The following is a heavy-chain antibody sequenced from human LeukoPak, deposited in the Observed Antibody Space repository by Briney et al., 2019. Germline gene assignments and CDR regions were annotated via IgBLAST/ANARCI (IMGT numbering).Heavy chain of an antibody. D-gene: IGHD2-15*01. CDR2: IYHSGST. CDR1: GYSISSGYY. CDR3: ARQAVCSGGSCYRRHFDY. Sequence: PSETLSLTCAVSGYSISSGYYWGWIRQPPGKGLEWIGSIYHSGSTYYNPSLKSRVTISVDTSKNQFSLKLSSVTAADTAVYYCARQAVCSGGSCYRRHFDYWGQGTLVTVSS. J-gene: IGHJ4*02. V-gene: IGHV4-38-2*01.